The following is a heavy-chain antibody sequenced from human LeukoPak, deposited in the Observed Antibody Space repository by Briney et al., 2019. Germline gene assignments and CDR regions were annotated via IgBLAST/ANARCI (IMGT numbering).Heavy chain of an antibody. V-gene: IGHV3-23*01. J-gene: IGHJ4*02. CDR3: AKDLSHRSGYSYYFDY. CDR2: FSGSGGST. CDR1: GFTFSAFA. D-gene: IGHD3-22*01. Sequence: GGSLSLSCAALGFTFSAFAMSWARRAPGKGLEWVSPFSGSGGSTYYADSVKGRFTISRDNSKNTLYLQMNSLRAEDTAVYYCAKDLSHRSGYSYYFDYWGQGTLVTVSS.